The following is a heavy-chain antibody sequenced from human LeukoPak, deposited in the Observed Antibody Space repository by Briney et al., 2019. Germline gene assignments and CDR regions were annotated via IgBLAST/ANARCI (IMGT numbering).Heavy chain of an antibody. CDR2: ITSGSSYR. J-gene: IGHJ6*03. CDR1: GFTFSSYG. Sequence: GGSLRLSCAASGFTFSSYGMNWVRQAPGKGLEWVSSITSGSSYRFYADSVKGRFTISRDNAKNSLYLQMNSLRAEDTAVYYCARDPYSGSYGNYYYYFMDVWGKGTTVTISS. V-gene: IGHV3-21*01. D-gene: IGHD1-26*01. CDR3: ARDPYSGSYGNYYYYFMDV.